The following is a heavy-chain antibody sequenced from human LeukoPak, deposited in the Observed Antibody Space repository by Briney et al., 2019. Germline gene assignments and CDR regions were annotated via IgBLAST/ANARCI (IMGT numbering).Heavy chain of an antibody. CDR1: RFTFSSYE. D-gene: IGHD2-2*03. CDR3: ARGGYCSGTTCYSLNAFDI. CDR2: ITSSGGSTI. J-gene: IGHJ3*02. Sequence: GGSLRLSCAASRFTFSSYEMNWVRQAPGKGLEWVSYITSSGGSTIYYADSVKGRFTISRDNAKNSLYLQMKSLRAEDTAVYYCARGGYCSGTTCYSLNAFDIWGQGTMVTVSS. V-gene: IGHV3-48*03.